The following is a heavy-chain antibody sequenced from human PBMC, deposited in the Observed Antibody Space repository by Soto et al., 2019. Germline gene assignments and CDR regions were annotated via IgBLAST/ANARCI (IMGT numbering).Heavy chain of an antibody. CDR1: GGSISSGDYY. J-gene: IGHJ2*01. CDR2: IYYSGST. D-gene: IGHD3-10*01. Sequence: SETLSLTCTVSGGSISSGDYYWSWIRQPPGKGLEWIGYIYYSGSTYYNPSLKSRVTISVDTSKNQFSLKLSSVTAADTAVYYCARGGDYDSGVSYWYFDLWGRGTLVT. CDR3: ARGGDYDSGVSYWYFDL. V-gene: IGHV4-30-4*01.